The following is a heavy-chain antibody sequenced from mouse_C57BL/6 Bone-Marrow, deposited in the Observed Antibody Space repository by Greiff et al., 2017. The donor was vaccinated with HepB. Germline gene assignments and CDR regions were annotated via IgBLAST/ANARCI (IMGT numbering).Heavy chain of an antibody. CDR3: ARPDV. CDR2: ISSGGSYT. V-gene: IGHV5-6*01. CDR1: GFTFSSYG. J-gene: IGHJ1*03. Sequence: EVQGVESGGDLVKPGGSLKLSCAASGFTFSSYGMPWVRQTPDKRLEWVATISSGGSYTYYPDSVKGRFTISRDNAKNTLYLQMSSLKSEDTAMYYCARPDVWGTGTTVTVSS.